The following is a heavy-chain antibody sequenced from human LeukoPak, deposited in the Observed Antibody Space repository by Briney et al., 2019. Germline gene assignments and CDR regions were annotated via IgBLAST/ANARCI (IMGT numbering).Heavy chain of an antibody. V-gene: IGHV3-30*04. Sequence: GGSLRLSCAASGFDFSSYVMHWVRQAPGKGLEWVAVISHDGSNRYYADSVKGRFTISRDNSVNTLDLQMNSLGGEDTAMYYCVRDISGEKSFDYWGQGTLVTVPS. CDR2: ISHDGSNR. CDR1: GFDFSSYV. J-gene: IGHJ4*02. CDR3: VRDISGEKSFDY. D-gene: IGHD3-10*01.